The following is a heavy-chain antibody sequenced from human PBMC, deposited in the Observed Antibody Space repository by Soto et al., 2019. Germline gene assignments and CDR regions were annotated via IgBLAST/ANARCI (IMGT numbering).Heavy chain of an antibody. Sequence: LRLSCGASGFTFDDYTMHWGRQAPGKGLEWVSLISWDGGSTYYADSVKGRFTISRDNSKNSLYLQMNSLRTEDTALYYCAKTGDGNAFDYWGQGTLVTVSS. CDR2: ISWDGGST. CDR3: AKTGDGNAFDY. D-gene: IGHD1-26*01. J-gene: IGHJ4*02. CDR1: GFTFDDYT. V-gene: IGHV3-43*01.